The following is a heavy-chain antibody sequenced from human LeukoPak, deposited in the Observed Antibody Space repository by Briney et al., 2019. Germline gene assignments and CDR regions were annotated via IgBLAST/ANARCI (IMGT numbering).Heavy chain of an antibody. CDR3: ASGYGDPFLGIFDY. CDR1: GFTFSSYA. CDR2: ISLTGSST. J-gene: IGHJ4*02. D-gene: IGHD4-17*01. Sequence: GGSLRLSCAASGFTFSSYALTWVRQAPGKGLEWVSSISLTGSSTYYADSVKGRFTISRDNSKNTLYLQMNSLRAEDTAVYYCASGYGDPFLGIFDYWGQGTLVTVSS. V-gene: IGHV3-23*01.